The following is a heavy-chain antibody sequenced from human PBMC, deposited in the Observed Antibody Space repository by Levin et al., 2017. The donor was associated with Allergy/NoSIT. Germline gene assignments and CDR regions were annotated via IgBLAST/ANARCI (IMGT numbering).Heavy chain of an antibody. CDR1: GGSISSGGYY. CDR3: ASYKSYSTPLAPNYFDY. V-gene: IGHV4-31*03. Sequence: SETLSLTCTVSGGSISSGGYYWSWIRQHPGKGLEWIGYIYYSGSTYYNPSLKSRVTISVDTSKNQFSLKLSSVTAADTAVYYCASYKSYSTPLAPNYFDYWGQGTLVTVSS. D-gene: IGHD1-14*01. CDR2: IYYSGST. J-gene: IGHJ4*02.